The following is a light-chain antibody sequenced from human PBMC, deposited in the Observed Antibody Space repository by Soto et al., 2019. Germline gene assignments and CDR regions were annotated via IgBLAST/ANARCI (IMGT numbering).Light chain of an antibody. J-gene: IGKJ1*01. CDR2: GAS. Sequence: EIVMTQSPATLSVSPGEGATVSCRASQSVSAYLAWYQQKPGQAPRLLIYGASSRATGIPDRFSGSGSGTDFTLTISRLEPEDFAVYYCQQYGSSLTWTFGQGTKVDIK. CDR3: QQYGSSLTWT. CDR1: QSVSAY. V-gene: IGKV3-20*01.